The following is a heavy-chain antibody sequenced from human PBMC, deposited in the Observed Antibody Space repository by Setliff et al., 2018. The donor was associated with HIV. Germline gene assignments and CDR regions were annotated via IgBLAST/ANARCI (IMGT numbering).Heavy chain of an antibody. CDR2: MNLNSDVA. CDR3: ARDGYSSGWYIYSFDP. J-gene: IGHJ5*02. V-gene: IGHV1-8*01. Sequence: GASVKVSCKSSGSTFNNYDIIWLRQATGQGLEWLGWMNLNSDVAGYAPGFHDRLTMTRDTSTSTAYMELRSLRSDDTAVYYCARDGYSSGWYIYSFDPWGQGTLVTVSS. CDR1: GSTFNNYD. D-gene: IGHD6-19*01.